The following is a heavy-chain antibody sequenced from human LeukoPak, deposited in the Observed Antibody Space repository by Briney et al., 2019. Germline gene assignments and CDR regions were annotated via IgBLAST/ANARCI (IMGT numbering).Heavy chain of an antibody. V-gene: IGHV4-31*03. CDR3: AREGAGSKYAFDI. J-gene: IGHJ3*02. Sequence: SETLSLTCTVSGGSISSGGYYWSWIRQHPGKGLEWIGYIYYSGSTYYNPSLKGRVTISVDTSKNQFSLKLSSVTAADTAVYYCAREGAGSKYAFDIWGQGTMVTVSS. D-gene: IGHD1-26*01. CDR1: GGSISSGGYY. CDR2: IYYSGST.